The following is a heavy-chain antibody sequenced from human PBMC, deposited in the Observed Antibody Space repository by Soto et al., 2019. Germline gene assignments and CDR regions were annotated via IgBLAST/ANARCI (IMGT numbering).Heavy chain of an antibody. CDR1: GLDFSSEV. CDR2: ISGSGRTI. V-gene: IGHV3-23*01. CDR3: EKVRSSYYYGMDV. D-gene: IGHD3-10*01. J-gene: IGHJ6*02. Sequence: LRLSCAASGLDFSSEVMCWVRQAPGKALEWGSSISGSGRTIYHADSMRGRFAISSDNPKNSLHLQLNNLRVDDTAVYYCEKVRSSYYYGMDVWGQGTTVTVSS.